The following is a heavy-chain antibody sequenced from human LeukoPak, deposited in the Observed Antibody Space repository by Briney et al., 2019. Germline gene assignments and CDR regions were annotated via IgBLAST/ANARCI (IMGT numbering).Heavy chain of an antibody. CDR3: ARDHYYDSSGYYY. J-gene: IGHJ4*02. D-gene: IGHD3-22*01. V-gene: IGHV1-69*05. CDR1: GGTFSSYA. Sequence: SVKVSCKASGGTFSSYAISWVRQAPGQGIEWLGGIIPIFGTANYAQKFQGRVTITTDESTSTAYMELSSLRSEYTAVYYCARDHYYDSSGYYYWGQGTLVTVSS. CDR2: IIPIFGTA.